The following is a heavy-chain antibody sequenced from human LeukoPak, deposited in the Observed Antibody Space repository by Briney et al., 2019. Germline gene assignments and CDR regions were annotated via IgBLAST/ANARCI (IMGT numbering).Heavy chain of an antibody. V-gene: IGHV1-69*01. Sequence: GASVKVSCKASGGTFSSYAISWVRQAPGQGLEWMGGIIPIFGTANYAQKFQGRVTITADESTSTAYMELSRLRSDDTAVYYCARVAANSGHPMDVWGKGTTVTVSS. J-gene: IGHJ6*03. D-gene: IGHD1-1*01. CDR3: ARVAANSGHPMDV. CDR2: IIPIFGTA. CDR1: GGTFSSYA.